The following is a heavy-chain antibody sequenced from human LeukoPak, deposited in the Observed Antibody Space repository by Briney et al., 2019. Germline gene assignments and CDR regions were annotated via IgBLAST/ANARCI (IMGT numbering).Heavy chain of an antibody. Sequence: ASVKVSCKASGYTFTGYYMHWVRQAPGQGLEWMGWINPNSGGTNYAQKFQGRVTMTRDTSISTAYMELSRLRSDDTAVYYCARGYSSGWYLPAYWGQGTLVTVSS. CDR2: INPNSGGT. CDR3: ARGYSSGWYLPAY. D-gene: IGHD6-19*01. CDR1: GYTFTGYY. V-gene: IGHV1-2*02. J-gene: IGHJ4*02.